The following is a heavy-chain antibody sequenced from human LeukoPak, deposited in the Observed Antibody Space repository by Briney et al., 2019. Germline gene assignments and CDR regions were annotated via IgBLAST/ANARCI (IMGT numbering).Heavy chain of an antibody. Sequence: GGSLRLSCAASGFTFSSYAMSWVRQAPGKGLEWVSAISGSGGSTYYADSVKGRFTISRDNSKNTLYLQMNSLRAEDTAVYYCAKSRAYCGGDCYPPLWFDHWGQGTLVTVSS. J-gene: IGHJ5*02. V-gene: IGHV3-23*01. CDR2: ISGSGGST. D-gene: IGHD2-21*02. CDR3: AKSRAYCGGDCYPPLWFDH. CDR1: GFTFSSYA.